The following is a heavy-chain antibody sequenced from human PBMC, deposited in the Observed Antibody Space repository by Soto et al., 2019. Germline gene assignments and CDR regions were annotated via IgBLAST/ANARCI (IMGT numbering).Heavy chain of an antibody. CDR3: AREGIAAAGKNLDY. D-gene: IGHD6-13*01. Sequence: GASVKVSCKAPGYTFASSGISSVRQAPRQGLEWMGWISAYNGNTNYAQKLQGRVTMTTDTSTSTAYMELRSLRSDDTAVYYCAREGIAAAGKNLDYWGQGTLVTVSS. CDR2: ISAYNGNT. CDR1: GYTFASSG. V-gene: IGHV1-18*04. J-gene: IGHJ4*02.